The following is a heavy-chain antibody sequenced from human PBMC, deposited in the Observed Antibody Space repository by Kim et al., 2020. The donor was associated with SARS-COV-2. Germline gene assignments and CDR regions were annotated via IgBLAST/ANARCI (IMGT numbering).Heavy chain of an antibody. Sequence: GESLKISCKGSGYSFTSYWIGWVRQMPGKGLEWMGIIYPGDSDTRYSPSFQGQVTISADKSISTAYLQWSSLKASDTAMYYCARLSRIQLWFQNWFDPWGQGTLVTVSS. V-gene: IGHV5-51*01. D-gene: IGHD5-18*01. CDR3: ARLSRIQLWFQNWFDP. CDR1: GYSFTSYW. J-gene: IGHJ5*02. CDR2: IYPGDSDT.